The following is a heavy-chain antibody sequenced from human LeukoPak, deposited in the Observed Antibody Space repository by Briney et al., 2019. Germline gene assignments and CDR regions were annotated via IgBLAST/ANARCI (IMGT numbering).Heavy chain of an antibody. V-gene: IGHV3-74*01. CDR2: INSDGSST. J-gene: IGHJ4*02. CDR3: ARDPLLSGYYDLFDY. CDR1: GFTFSSYW. D-gene: IGHD3-22*01. Sequence: GGSLRLSCAASGFTFSSYWMHWVRQAPGKGLVWVSRINSDGSSTSYADSVKGRFTISRDNAKNTLYLQMNSLRAEDTAVYYCARDPLLSGYYDLFDYWGQGTLVTVS.